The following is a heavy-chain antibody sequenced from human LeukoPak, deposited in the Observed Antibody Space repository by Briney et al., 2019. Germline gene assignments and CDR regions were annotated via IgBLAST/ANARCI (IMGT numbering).Heavy chain of an antibody. J-gene: IGHJ5*02. CDR1: GGSISSHD. Sequence: SETLSLTCTVSGGSISSHDWTWIRQPAGKGLEWIGRIYISGSPNYNPSLKSRVTMSVDTSKKQFSLKLSSVTAADTAVYYCARHAVEAASRWFDPWGQGTLVTVSS. V-gene: IGHV4-4*07. D-gene: IGHD1-1*01. CDR3: ARHAVEAASRWFDP. CDR2: IYISGSP.